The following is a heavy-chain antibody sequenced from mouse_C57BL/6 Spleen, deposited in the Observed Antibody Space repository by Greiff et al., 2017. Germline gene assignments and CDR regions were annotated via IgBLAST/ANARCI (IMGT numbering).Heavy chain of an antibody. Sequence: VQVVESGGDLVKPGGSLKLSCAASGFTFSSYGMSWVRQTPDKRLEWVATISSGGSYTYYPDSVKGRFTISRDNAKNTLYLQMSSLKSEDTAMYYCARHVVTTYYFDYWGQGTTLTVSS. CDR2: ISSGGSYT. D-gene: IGHD2-1*01. CDR1: GFTFSSYG. V-gene: IGHV5-6*01. J-gene: IGHJ2*01. CDR3: ARHVVTTYYFDY.